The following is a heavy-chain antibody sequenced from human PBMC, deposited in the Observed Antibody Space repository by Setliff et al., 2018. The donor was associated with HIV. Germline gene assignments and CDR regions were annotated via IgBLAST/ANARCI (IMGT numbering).Heavy chain of an antibody. CDR1: GYTFTKYA. CDR3: ARGHVNYDSSGYSYYGMDV. D-gene: IGHD3-22*01. V-gene: IGHV1-3*01. J-gene: IGHJ6*02. CDR2: INAGNGNT. Sequence: ASVKVSCKASGYTFTKYAMSWVRQAPGQRLEWMGWINAGNGNTKYSQKFQGRVTITRDTSASTAYMELSSLRSEDTAVYYCARGHVNYDSSGYSYYGMDVWGQGTTVTVSS.